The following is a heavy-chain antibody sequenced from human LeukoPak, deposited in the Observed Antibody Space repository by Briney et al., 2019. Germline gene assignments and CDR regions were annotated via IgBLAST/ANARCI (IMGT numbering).Heavy chain of an antibody. CDR1: GGSFSGYY. Sequence: SETPSLTCAVYGGSFSGYYWSWIRQPPGKGLEWIGKINHSGSTNYNPSLKSRVTISVDTSKNQFSLKLSSVTAADTAVYYCARLGYCSGGSCYPGWFDPWGQGTLVTVSS. CDR2: INHSGST. V-gene: IGHV4-34*01. J-gene: IGHJ5*02. D-gene: IGHD2-15*01. CDR3: ARLGYCSGGSCYPGWFDP.